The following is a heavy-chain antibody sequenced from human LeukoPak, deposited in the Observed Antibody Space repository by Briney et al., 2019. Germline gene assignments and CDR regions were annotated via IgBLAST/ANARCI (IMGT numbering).Heavy chain of an antibody. V-gene: IGHV1-69*05. D-gene: IGHD4-17*01. CDR3: ARDAGDYETDDNWFDP. Sequence: SVKVSCKASGGTFSSYAISWVRQAPGQGLEWMGRIIPIFGTANYAQKFQGRVTITTDESTSTAYMELSSLRAEDTAVYYCARDAGDYETDDNWFDPWGQGTLVTVSS. CDR1: GGTFSSYA. CDR2: IIPIFGTA. J-gene: IGHJ5*02.